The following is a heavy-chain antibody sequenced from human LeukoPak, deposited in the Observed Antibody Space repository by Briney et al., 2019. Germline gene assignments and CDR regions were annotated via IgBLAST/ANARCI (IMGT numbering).Heavy chain of an antibody. V-gene: IGHV4-30-4*01. J-gene: IGHJ6*02. CDR1: GGSISTGDYY. CDR2: IYYSGST. CDR3: ARAHSYGYDFYYYYGMDV. D-gene: IGHD5-18*01. Sequence: SQTLSLTCIVSGGSISTGDYYWSWIRQPPGKGLEWIGYIYYSGSTNYNPSLKSRVTISVDTSKNQFSLKLSSVTAADTAVYYCARAHSYGYDFYYYYGMDVWGQGTTVTVSS.